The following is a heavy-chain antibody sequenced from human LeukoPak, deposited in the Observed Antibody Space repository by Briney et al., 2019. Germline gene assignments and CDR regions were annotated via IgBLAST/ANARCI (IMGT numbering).Heavy chain of an antibody. CDR3: ATGTLTTVTTRASFDY. Sequence: GGSLRLPCAASGFTFSSYGMHWVRQAPGKGLEWVAFIRYDGSNKYYADSVKGRFTISRDNSKNTLYLQMNSLRAEDTAVYYCATGTLTTVTTRASFDYWGQGTLVTVSS. CDR1: GFTFSSYG. J-gene: IGHJ4*02. CDR2: IRYDGSNK. D-gene: IGHD4-11*01. V-gene: IGHV3-30*02.